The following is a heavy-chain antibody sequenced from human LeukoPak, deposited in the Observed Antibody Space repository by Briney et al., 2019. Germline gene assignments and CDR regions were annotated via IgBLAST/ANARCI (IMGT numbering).Heavy chain of an antibody. V-gene: IGHV1-18*01. CDR1: GYTFTSYG. CDR2: ISAYNGNT. J-gene: IGHJ6*03. D-gene: IGHD4-11*01. Sequence: GASVKVSCKASGYTFTSYGISWVRQAPGQGLEWMGWISAYNGNTNYAQKLQGRVTMTTDTSTSTAYMELRSLGSDDTAVYYCARGLTDYSNYEPYYYMDVWGKGTTVTVSS. CDR3: ARGLTDYSNYEPYYYMDV.